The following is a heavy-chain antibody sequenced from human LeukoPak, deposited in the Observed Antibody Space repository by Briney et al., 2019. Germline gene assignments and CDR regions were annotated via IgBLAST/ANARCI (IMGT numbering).Heavy chain of an antibody. CDR3: ARFNCGSDCYTDY. D-gene: IGHD2-21*02. Sequence: ASVKVSCKASGYTFTNYYIHWVRQAPGQGLEWMGIINPSGGSATYAQRFQGRVTMTRDTSTSTVYMELSSLRSEDTAVYYCARFNCGSDCYTDYWGQETLVTVSS. V-gene: IGHV1-46*01. CDR1: GYTFTNYY. CDR2: INPSGGSA. J-gene: IGHJ4*02.